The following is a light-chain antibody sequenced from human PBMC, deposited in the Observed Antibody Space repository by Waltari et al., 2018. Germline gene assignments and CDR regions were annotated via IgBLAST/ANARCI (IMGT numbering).Light chain of an antibody. Sequence: SCRASQSVGRFLAWYQKKPGQAPRLRIYDASTRASGIPDRFSGSGSGTDFSLTISRLEPEDFAVYFCQKYVNLPATFGQGTKVEIQ. V-gene: IGKV3-20*01. CDR3: QKYVNLPAT. J-gene: IGKJ1*01. CDR1: QSVGRF. CDR2: DAS.